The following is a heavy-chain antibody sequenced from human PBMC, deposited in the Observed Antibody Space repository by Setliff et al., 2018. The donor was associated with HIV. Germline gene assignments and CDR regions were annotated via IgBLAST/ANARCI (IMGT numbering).Heavy chain of an antibody. D-gene: IGHD1-26*01. V-gene: IGHV1-69-2*01. CDR3: VTVRIVGATGFDY. CDR2: VDPEDGET. J-gene: IGHJ4*02. Sequence: ASVKVSCKASGYTFTNYFMHWVRQAPGEGLEWVGRVDPEDGETRYAMKFQGSVTISADTSTDTTYLSLTSLRSQDTAVYYCVTVRIVGATGFDYWGQGTVVTVSS. CDR1: GYTFTNYF.